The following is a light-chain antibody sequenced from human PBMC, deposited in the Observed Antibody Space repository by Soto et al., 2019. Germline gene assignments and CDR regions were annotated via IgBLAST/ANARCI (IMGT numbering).Light chain of an antibody. CDR2: YDS. J-gene: IGLJ2*01. CDR1: NIGSKS. Sequence: SYELTQPPSGSLAPGKTARITCGGNNIGSKSVHWYQQKPGQAPVLVIYYDSDRPSGIPERFSGSNSGNTATLTISRVEAGDEADYYCHVWDSSSDHPVFGGGTKLTFL. V-gene: IGLV3-21*04. CDR3: HVWDSSSDHPV.